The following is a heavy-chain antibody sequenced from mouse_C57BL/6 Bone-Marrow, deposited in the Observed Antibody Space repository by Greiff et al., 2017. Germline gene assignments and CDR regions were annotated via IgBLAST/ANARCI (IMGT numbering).Heavy chain of an antibody. CDR2: ISDGGSYT. Sequence: EVQGVESGGGLVKPGGSLKLSCAASGFTFSSYAMSWVRQTPEKRLEWVATISDGGSYTYYPDNVKGRFTISSDNAKNNLYLQMSHLKSEDTAMYYCARWYDYDCAMDYWGQGTSVTVSS. CDR1: GFTFSSYA. D-gene: IGHD2-4*01. J-gene: IGHJ4*01. CDR3: ARWYDYDCAMDY. V-gene: IGHV5-4*01.